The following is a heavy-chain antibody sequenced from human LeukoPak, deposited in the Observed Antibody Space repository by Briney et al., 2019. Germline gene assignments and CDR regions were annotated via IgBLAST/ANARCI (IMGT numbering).Heavy chain of an antibody. Sequence: GGSLRLSCAASGFTFDDHGMSWVRHAPGKGLEWVSLIYSGGSTYYADSVKGRFTISRDNSKNTLYLQMNSLRAEDTAVYYCARGLAMELLYWFDPWGQGTLVTVSS. V-gene: IGHV3-66*01. CDR3: ARGLAMELLYWFDP. D-gene: IGHD3/OR15-3a*01. J-gene: IGHJ5*02. CDR1: GFTFDDHG. CDR2: IYSGGST.